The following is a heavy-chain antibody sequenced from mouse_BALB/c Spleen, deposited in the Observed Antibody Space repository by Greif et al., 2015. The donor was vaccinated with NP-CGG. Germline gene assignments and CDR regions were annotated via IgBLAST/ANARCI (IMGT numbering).Heavy chain of an antibody. CDR1: GFDFSRYW. J-gene: IGHJ3*01. V-gene: IGHV4-1*02. D-gene: IGHD2-1*01. CDR2: INPDSSTI. CDR3: ARGDGNYVWFAY. Sequence: EVKLMESGGGLVQPGGSLKLSCAASGFDFSRYWMSWVRQAPGKGLEWIGEINPDSSTINYTPSLKDKFIISRDNAKNTLYLQMSKVRSEDTALYYCARGDGNYVWFAYWGQGTLVTVSA.